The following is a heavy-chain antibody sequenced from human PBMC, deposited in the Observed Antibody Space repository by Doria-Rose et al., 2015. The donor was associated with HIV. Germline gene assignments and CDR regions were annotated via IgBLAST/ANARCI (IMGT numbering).Heavy chain of an antibody. CDR3: VKDSVGNGFGGELERHFDY. V-gene: IGHV3-9*01. CDR1: GFTFDDFA. J-gene: IGHJ4*02. CDR2: INWNSGSI. D-gene: IGHD1-1*01. Sequence: EVHLVESGGDLVQPGRSLRLSCAAFGFTFDDFAMHWVRQAPEKGLEWVSGINWNSGSITYADSVRGRFTISRDNAKNSLYLQMNSLRTEDTAFYYCVKDSVGNGFGGELERHFDYWGQGTLVTVSS.